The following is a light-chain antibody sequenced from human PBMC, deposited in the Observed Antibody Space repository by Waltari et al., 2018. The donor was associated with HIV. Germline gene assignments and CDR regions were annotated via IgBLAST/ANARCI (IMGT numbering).Light chain of an antibody. J-gene: IGLJ3*02. V-gene: IGLV1-47*01. CDR1: SSNIGNNF. CDR3: TSWDDSLSGWM. CDR2: RNK. Sequence: QSVLTQPPSASGTPGQRVAIPCSGSSSNIGNNFVYWHQHPPGTTPKLLIYRNKQRPSGVPDRFSGSKSGTAASLAISGLRSEDEADYYCTSWDDSLSGWMFGGGTTLTVL.